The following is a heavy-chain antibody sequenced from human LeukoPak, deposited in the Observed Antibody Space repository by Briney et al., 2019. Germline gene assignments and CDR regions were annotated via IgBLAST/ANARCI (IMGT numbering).Heavy chain of an antibody. CDR3: AKGDGDYVWGSYRYTWLYYFDY. D-gene: IGHD3-16*02. CDR1: GFRFNDYA. V-gene: IGHV3-23*01. J-gene: IGHJ4*02. CDR2: ISPSSNTR. Sequence: PGGSLRLSCAASGFRFNDYAMNWVRQAPGKGLEWVAAISPSSNTRLYGDSVKGRFTISRDNSKNTLYLQMNSLRAEDTAVYYCAKGDGDYVWGSYRYTWLYYFDYWGQGTLVTVSS.